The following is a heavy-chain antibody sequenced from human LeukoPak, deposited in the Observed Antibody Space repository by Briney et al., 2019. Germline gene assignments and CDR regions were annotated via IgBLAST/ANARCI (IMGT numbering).Heavy chain of an antibody. CDR3: ARDLGSSRGFDY. J-gene: IGHJ4*02. V-gene: IGHV3-64*01. CDR2: ISSNGGST. D-gene: IGHD2-2*01. CDR1: GFTFSSYA. Sequence: GGSLRLSCAASGFTFSSYAMHWVRQAPGKGLEYVSAISSNGGSTYYANSVKGRFTISRDNSKNTLYLQMGSLRAEDMAVYYCARDLGSSRGFDYWGQGTLVTVSP.